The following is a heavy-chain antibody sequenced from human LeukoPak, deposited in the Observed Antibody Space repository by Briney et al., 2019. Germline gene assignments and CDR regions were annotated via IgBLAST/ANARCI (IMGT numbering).Heavy chain of an antibody. D-gene: IGHD3-16*02. CDR2: IIPIFGTA. Sequence: ASVKVSCKASGGTFSSYAISWVRQAPGQGLEWMGGIIPIFGTANYAQKFQGRVTITADESTSTAYMELSSLRSEDTAVYYCARTFTFGGVIVSHDAFDIWGQGTMVTVSS. V-gene: IGHV1-69*13. CDR3: ARTFTFGGVIVSHDAFDI. CDR1: GGTFSSYA. J-gene: IGHJ3*02.